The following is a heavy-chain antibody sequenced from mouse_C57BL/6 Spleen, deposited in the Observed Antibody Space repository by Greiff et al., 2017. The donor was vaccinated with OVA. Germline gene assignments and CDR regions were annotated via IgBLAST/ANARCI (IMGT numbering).Heavy chain of an antibody. J-gene: IGHJ2*01. CDR3: ARHGNFHFDY. Sequence: EVQLQQSGPELVKPGASVKISCKASGYTFTDYYMNWVKQSHGKSLEWIGDINPNNGGTSYNQKFKGKATLTVDKSSSTAYMELRSLTSEDSAVYYCARHGNFHFDYWGQGTTLTVSS. V-gene: IGHV1-26*01. D-gene: IGHD2-1*01. CDR2: INPNNGGT. CDR1: GYTFTDYY.